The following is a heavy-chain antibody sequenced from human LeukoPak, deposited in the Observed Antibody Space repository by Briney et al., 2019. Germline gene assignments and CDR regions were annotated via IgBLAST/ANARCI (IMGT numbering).Heavy chain of an antibody. J-gene: IGHJ4*02. CDR3: ARDHDWAFDL. V-gene: IGHV3-11*04. Sequence: LSLTCAVYGGSFSGYYWSWIRQPPGKGLEWIAYINHNAEMIFYPDYVKGRFTISRDNAKNSLYLQMNALRDEDTAIYYCARDHDWAFDLWGQGTLVTVSS. CDR1: GGSFSGYY. CDR2: INHNAEMI. D-gene: IGHD3-9*01.